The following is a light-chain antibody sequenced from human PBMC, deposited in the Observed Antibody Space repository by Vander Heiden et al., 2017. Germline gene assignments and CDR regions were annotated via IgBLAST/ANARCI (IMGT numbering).Light chain of an antibody. J-gene: IGKJ2*01. CDR3: QQYNDWPYT. V-gene: IGKV3-15*01. Sequence: EIAMTQSPATLSVSPGERATLSCRASQSVSSDLAWYQQKPGQAPRLLIYGASTRATGIPGRFSGGGSGTEFSLTISSLQSEDFAVYYCQQYNDWPYTFGQGTKLEIK. CDR2: GAS. CDR1: QSVSSD.